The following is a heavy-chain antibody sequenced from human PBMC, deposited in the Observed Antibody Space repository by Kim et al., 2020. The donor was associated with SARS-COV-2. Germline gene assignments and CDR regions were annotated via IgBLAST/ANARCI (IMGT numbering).Heavy chain of an antibody. J-gene: IGHJ6*02. CDR3: ARDLRVTMVRAMDV. Sequence: ASVKVSCKASGYTFTSYAMHWVRQAPGQRLEWMGWINAGNGNTKYSQKFQGRVTITRDTSASTAYMELSSLRSEDTAVYYCARDLRVTMVRAMDVWGQGTTVTVSS. CDR1: GYTFTSYA. CDR2: INAGNGNT. D-gene: IGHD3-10*01. V-gene: IGHV1-3*01.